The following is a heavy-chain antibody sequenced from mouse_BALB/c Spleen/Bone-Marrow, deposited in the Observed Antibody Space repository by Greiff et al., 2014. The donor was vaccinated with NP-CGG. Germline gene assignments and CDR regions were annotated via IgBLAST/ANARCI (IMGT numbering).Heavy chain of an antibody. J-gene: IGHJ3*01. CDR2: INPNNGGT. CDR1: GYTFTEYT. D-gene: IGHD2-3*01. CDR3: ARWKDGYYSWFAY. Sequence: VHLEQSGPELVKPGASVKISCKTSGYTFTEYTMHWVKQSHGKSLEWIGGINPNNGGTSYNQKFKGKATLTVDKSSSTAYMELRSLTSEDSAVYYCARWKDGYYSWFAYWGQGTLVTISA. V-gene: IGHV1-26*01.